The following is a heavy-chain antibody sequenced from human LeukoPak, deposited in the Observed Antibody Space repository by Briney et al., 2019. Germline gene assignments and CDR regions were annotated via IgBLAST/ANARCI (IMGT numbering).Heavy chain of an antibody. D-gene: IGHD3/OR15-3a*01. CDR1: GYSFTSYW. CDR3: ARRTGDAFDI. J-gene: IGHJ3*02. V-gene: IGHV5-10-1*01. CDR2: IDPSDSYT. Sequence: GESLKISCKGSGYSFTSYWISWVRQMPGKGLEWMGRIDPSDSYTNYRPSFQGHVTISADKSISTAYLQWSSLKASDTAMYYCARRTGDAFDIWGQGTMVTVSS.